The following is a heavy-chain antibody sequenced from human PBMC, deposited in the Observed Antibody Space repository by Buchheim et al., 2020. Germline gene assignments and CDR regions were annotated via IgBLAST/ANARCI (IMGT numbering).Heavy chain of an antibody. CDR3: VKFRGSPDPGYYHMDV. Sequence: EVQLLESGGGLVQPGGSLRLSCAASGFTFSTYGMTWVRQAPGKGLEWVSFITGSGGGTYVTDSVKGRFTISRDNSTNKIYLQMNSLRGEDTAVYYCVKFRGSPDPGYYHMDVWGKGTT. D-gene: IGHD2-15*01. CDR2: ITGSGGGT. J-gene: IGHJ6*03. V-gene: IGHV3-23*01. CDR1: GFTFSTYG.